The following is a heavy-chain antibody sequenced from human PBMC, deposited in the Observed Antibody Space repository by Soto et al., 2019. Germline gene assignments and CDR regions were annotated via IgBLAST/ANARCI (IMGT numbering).Heavy chain of an antibody. D-gene: IGHD2-2*01. CDR1: GYSFTSYW. V-gene: IGHV5-10-1*01. CDR2: IDPSDSYA. Sequence: GESLKISCKGSGYSFTSYWITWVRQMPGKGLEWMGKIDPSDSYATYSPSFEGHVTISSDKSISTVYLQWSSLRASDTAMYYCARLYAVYHGMDVWGQGTTVTVSS. CDR3: ARLYAVYHGMDV. J-gene: IGHJ6*02.